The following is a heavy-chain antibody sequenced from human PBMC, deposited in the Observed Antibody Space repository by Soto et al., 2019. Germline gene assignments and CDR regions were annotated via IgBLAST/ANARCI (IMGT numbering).Heavy chain of an antibody. J-gene: IGHJ3*02. D-gene: IGHD2-8*01. Sequence: GGSLRLSCAASGFTFSNAWMNWVRQAPGKGLEWVGRIKSKTDGGTTDYAAPVKGRFTISRDDSKNTLYLQMNSLKTEDTAVYYCTARYCTNGVCFPDAFDIWGQGTMVTVSS. CDR2: IKSKTDGGTT. V-gene: IGHV3-15*07. CDR3: TARYCTNGVCFPDAFDI. CDR1: GFTFSNAW.